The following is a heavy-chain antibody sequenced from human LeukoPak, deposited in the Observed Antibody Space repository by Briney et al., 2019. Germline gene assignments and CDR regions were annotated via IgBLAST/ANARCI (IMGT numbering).Heavy chain of an antibody. J-gene: IGHJ3*02. CDR2: IIPIFGIA. V-gene: IGHV1-69*04. CDR3: ASYYSRGYYWDAFDI. CDR1: GGTFSSYA. Sequence: SVKVSCKASGGTFSSYAISWVRQAPGQGLEWMGRIIPIFGIANYAQKFQGRVTITADKSTSTAYMELSSLRSEDTAVYYCASYYSRGYYWDAFDIWGQGKMVTVSS. D-gene: IGHD3-22*01.